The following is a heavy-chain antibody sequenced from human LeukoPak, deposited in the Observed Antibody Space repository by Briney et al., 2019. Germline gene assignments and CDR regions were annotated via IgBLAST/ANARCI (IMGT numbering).Heavy chain of an antibody. CDR3: ARGGVIILITIYDYFDY. J-gene: IGHJ4*02. CDR2: VHNSGTT. V-gene: IGHV4-31*03. Sequence: PSETLSLTCTVSGASIGSDEYYWSWIRQVPGKGLEWFGYVHNSGTTFYNPSLKSRVIISVDTSKDQFSLRLDSVTAADTAVYFCARGGVIILITIYDYFDYWGQGALVSVSA. CDR1: GASIGSDEYY. D-gene: IGHD5-24*01.